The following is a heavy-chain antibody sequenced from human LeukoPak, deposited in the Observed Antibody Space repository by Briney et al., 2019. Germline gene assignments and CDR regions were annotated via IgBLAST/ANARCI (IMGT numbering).Heavy chain of an antibody. J-gene: IGHJ6*03. CDR2: IRYDEGNK. CDR1: GFTFNSYG. D-gene: IGHD1-26*01. CDR3: AKDGVGDTLPPSYYYYMDV. V-gene: IGHV3-30*02. Sequence: PGRPLRLSCAASGFTFNSYGMYWVRQAPGKGLEWVAFIRYDEGNKYYADSVKGRFTISRDNSKNTLYLQMNSLRTEDTAVYYCAKDGVGDTLPPSYYYYMDVWGKGTTVTISS.